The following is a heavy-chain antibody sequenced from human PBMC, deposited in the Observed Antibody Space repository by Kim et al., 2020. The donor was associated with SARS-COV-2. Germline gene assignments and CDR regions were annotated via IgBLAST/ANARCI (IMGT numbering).Heavy chain of an antibody. V-gene: IGHV1-3*01. CDR2: INAGNGNT. CDR1: GYTFTSYA. CDR3: ARADTVINNWFDP. Sequence: ASVKVSCKASGYTFTSYAMHWVRQAPGQRLEWMGWINAGNGNTKYSQKFQGRVTITRDTSASTAYMELSSLRSEDTAVYYCARADTVINNWFDPWGQGTLVTVSS. D-gene: IGHD4-17*01. J-gene: IGHJ5*02.